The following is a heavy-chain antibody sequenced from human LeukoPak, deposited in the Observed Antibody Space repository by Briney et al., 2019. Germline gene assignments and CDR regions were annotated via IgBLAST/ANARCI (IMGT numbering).Heavy chain of an antibody. D-gene: IGHD4-23*01. CDR1: GFAFRSYE. CDR2: ISSRGTTI. V-gene: IGHV3-48*03. J-gene: IGHJ3*02. CDR3: ARENSLATGDAFDI. Sequence: GGSLRLSCAASGFAFRSYEVNWVRQAPGKGLEWVSYISSRGTTIYYADSVKGRFTISRDNAKNSLYLQMNSLRAEDTAVYHCARENSLATGDAFDIWGQGTMVTVSP.